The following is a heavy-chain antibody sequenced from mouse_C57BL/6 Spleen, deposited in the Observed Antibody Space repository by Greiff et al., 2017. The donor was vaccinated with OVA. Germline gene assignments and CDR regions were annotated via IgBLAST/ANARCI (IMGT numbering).Heavy chain of an antibody. CDR2: IYPGDGDT. V-gene: IGHV1-82*01. CDR3: ASAGRVYYAMDY. CDR1: GYAFSSSW. Sequence: VQLQQSGPELVKPGASVMISCKASGYAFSSSWMNWVKQRPGKGLEWIGRIYPGDGDTNYNGKFKGKATLTADKSSSTAYMQLSSLTSEDSAVYFCASAGRVYYAMDYWGQGTSVTVSS. D-gene: IGHD3-1*01. J-gene: IGHJ4*01.